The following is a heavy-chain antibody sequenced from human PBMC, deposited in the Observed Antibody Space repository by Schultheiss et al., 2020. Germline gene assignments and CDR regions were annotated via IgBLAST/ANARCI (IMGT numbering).Heavy chain of an antibody. CDR1: GFTFSSYW. CDR3: ARARRHFGVVTLTGNWFDP. V-gene: IGHV3-48*01. J-gene: IGHJ5*02. Sequence: GGSLRLSCAASGFTFSSYWMHWVRQAPGKGLEWVSYISSSGSTIYYADSVKGRFTISRDNSKNTLYLQMNSLRAEDTAVYYCARARRHFGVVTLTGNWFDPWGQVTLVTVSS. CDR2: ISSSGSTI. D-gene: IGHD3-3*01.